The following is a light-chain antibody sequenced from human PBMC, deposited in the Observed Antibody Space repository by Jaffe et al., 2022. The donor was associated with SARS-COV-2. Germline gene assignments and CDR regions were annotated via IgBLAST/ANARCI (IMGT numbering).Light chain of an antibody. CDR3: QNYDSVPWT. CDR1: RGVNNY. Sequence: DIQMTQSPSSLSASVGDRVTITCRTSRGVNNYLAWFQQKPGKVPKLLIYAASTLQSGVPSRFGGSGSGTDFTLTISSLQPEDVATYYCQNYDSVPWTFGQGTKVQIK. CDR2: AAS. V-gene: IGKV1-27*01. J-gene: IGKJ1*01.